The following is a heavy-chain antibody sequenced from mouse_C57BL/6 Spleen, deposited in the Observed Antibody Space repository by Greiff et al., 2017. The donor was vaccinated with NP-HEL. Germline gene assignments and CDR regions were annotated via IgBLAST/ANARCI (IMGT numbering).Heavy chain of an antibody. CDR2: ISSGSSTI. Sequence: EVHLVASGGGLVKPGGSLKLSCAASGFTFSDYGMHWVRQAPEKGLEWVAYISSGSSTIYYADTVKGRFTISRDNAKNTLFLQMTSLRSEDTAMYYCARNYGSTFDYWGQGTTLTVSS. CDR1: GFTFSDYG. CDR3: ARNYGSTFDY. J-gene: IGHJ2*01. V-gene: IGHV5-17*01. D-gene: IGHD1-1*01.